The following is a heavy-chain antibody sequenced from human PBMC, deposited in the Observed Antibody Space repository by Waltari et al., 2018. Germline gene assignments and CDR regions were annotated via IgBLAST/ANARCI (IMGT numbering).Heavy chain of an antibody. V-gene: IGHV4-38-2*01. D-gene: IGHD1-26*01. J-gene: IGHJ3*02. CDR1: GYSISSGYY. Sequence: QVQLQESVPGLVKPSETLSLTCAVSGYSISSGYYWGWIRQPPGKGLEWIGSIYHSGSTYYNPSLKSRVTISVDTSKNQFSLKLSSVTAADTAVYYCARGTLKWELLRGDAFDIWGQGTMVTVSS. CDR3: ARGTLKWELLRGDAFDI. CDR2: IYHSGST.